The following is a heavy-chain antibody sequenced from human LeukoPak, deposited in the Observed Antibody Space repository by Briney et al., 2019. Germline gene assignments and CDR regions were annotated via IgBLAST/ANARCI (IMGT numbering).Heavy chain of an antibody. D-gene: IGHD6-13*01. J-gene: IGHJ3*02. V-gene: IGHV7-4-1*02. CDR1: GYTFTNYA. CDR3: ARERRSSSPGEQQLVRAFDI. Sequence: ASVKVSCKASGYTFTNYAMNWVRQAPGQGLEWMGWINTNTGNPTYAQGFTGRFVFSLDTSVSTAYLQISSLKAEDTAMCYCARERRSSSPGEQQLVRAFDIWGQGTMVTVSS. CDR2: INTNTGNP.